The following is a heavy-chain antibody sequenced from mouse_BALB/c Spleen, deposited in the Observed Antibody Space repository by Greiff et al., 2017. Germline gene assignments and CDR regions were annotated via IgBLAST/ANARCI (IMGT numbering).Heavy chain of an antibody. Sequence: EVKVEESGGGLVQPGGSMKLSCVASGFTFSNYWMNWVRQSPEKGLEWVAEIRLKSNNYATHYAESVKGRFTISRDDSKSSVYLQMNNLRAEDTGIYYCTRGITLYFDYWGQGTTLTVSS. CDR1: GFTFSNYW. V-gene: IGHV6-6*02. CDR2: IRLKSNNYAT. D-gene: IGHD2-4*01. CDR3: TRGITLYFDY. J-gene: IGHJ2*01.